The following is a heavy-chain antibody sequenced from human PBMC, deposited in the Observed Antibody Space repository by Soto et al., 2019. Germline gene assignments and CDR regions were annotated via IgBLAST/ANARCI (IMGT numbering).Heavy chain of an antibody. CDR1: GLTFDDYG. CDR3: VRGASLNFDY. CDR2: VNWNGGST. V-gene: IGHV3-20*04. Sequence: PGGSLRLSCAASGLTFDDYGMGWARQAPGKGLEWVSGVNWNGGSTGYADSVKGRFTISRDNAKNSLYLQMNSLRAEDTAFYYCVRGASLNFDYWGQGTLVTVSS. J-gene: IGHJ4*02. D-gene: IGHD1-26*01.